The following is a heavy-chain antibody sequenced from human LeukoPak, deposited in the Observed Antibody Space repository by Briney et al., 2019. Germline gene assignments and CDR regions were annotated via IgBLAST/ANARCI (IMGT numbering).Heavy chain of an antibody. J-gene: IGHJ4*02. CDR1: GGSISSYY. V-gene: IGHV4-59*01. Sequence: SETLSLTCTVSGGSISSYYWSWIRQPPGKGLEWIGYIYYSGSTNYNPSLKSRVTISVDTSKNQFSLKLSSVTAADTAVYYCARDQYYYDSSGYSPFDYWGQRTLVTVSS. CDR2: IYYSGST. D-gene: IGHD3-22*01. CDR3: ARDQYYYDSSGYSPFDY.